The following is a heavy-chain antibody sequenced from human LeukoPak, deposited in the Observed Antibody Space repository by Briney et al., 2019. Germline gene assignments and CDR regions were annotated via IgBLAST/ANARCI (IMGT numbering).Heavy chain of an antibody. D-gene: IGHD2-15*01. CDR1: GYTFTGYY. V-gene: IGHV1-46*01. CDR2: INPSGGST. Sequence: GASVKVSCKASGYTFTGYYMHWVRQAPGPGLGWMGIINPSGGSTSYAQKFPGRVTMTRDTSTSTVYMELSSLRSEDTAVYYCARVRLGSNDYWGQGTLVTVSS. CDR3: ARVRLGSNDY. J-gene: IGHJ4*02.